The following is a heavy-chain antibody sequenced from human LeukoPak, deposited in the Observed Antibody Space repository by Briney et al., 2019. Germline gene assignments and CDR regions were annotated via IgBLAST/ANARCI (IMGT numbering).Heavy chain of an antibody. D-gene: IGHD5-18*01. CDR1: GGSISSSKYY. V-gene: IGHV4-61*05. Sequence: SETLSLTCTVSGGSISSSKYYWGWIRQPPGKGLEWIGYIYYSGSTNYNPSLKSRVTISVDTSKNQFSLKLSSVTAADTAVYYCARGRYSYGGAVGDYFDYWGQGTLVTVSS. CDR3: ARGRYSYGGAVGDYFDY. J-gene: IGHJ4*02. CDR2: IYYSGST.